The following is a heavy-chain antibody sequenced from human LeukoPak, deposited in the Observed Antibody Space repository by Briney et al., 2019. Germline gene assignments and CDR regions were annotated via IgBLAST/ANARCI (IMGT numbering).Heavy chain of an antibody. CDR2: ISSSSSYI. CDR3: AREAPRSWYSSGWYTHIGRFDY. Sequence: GGSLRLSCAASGFTFTTYSMNWVRQAPGKGLEWVSSISSSSSYIYYVDSVKGRFTISRDNARNSLYLQMHSLRPEDTAVYYCAREAPRSWYSSGWYTHIGRFDYWGQGTLVTVSS. D-gene: IGHD6-19*01. J-gene: IGHJ4*02. CDR1: GFTFTTYS. V-gene: IGHV3-21*01.